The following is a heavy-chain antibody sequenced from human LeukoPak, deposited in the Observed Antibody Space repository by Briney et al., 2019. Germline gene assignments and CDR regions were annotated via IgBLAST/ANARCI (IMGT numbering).Heavy chain of an antibody. CDR2: ISYDGSNK. CDR3: ARSLLNWYYYDSSGYYPFDY. CDR1: GFTFSSYA. J-gene: IGHJ4*02. D-gene: IGHD3-22*01. Sequence: PGGSLRLSCAASGFTFSSYAMHWVRQAPGKGLEWVAVISYDGSNKYHADSVKGRFTISRDNSKNTLYLQMNSLRAEDTAVYYCARSLLNWYYYDSSGYYPFDYWGQGTLVTVSS. V-gene: IGHV3-30-3*01.